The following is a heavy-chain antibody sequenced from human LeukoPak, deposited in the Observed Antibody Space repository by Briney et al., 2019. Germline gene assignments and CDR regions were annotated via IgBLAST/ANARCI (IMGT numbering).Heavy chain of an antibody. CDR3: ARARGSGPYDAFDI. CDR1: GYTFDDYG. D-gene: IGHD6-19*01. V-gene: IGHV3-20*04. CDR2: INWNAGST. J-gene: IGHJ3*02. Sequence: GGSLRLSCAASGYTFDDYGMSWVRQAPGKGLEWVSGINWNAGSTGYADSVRGRFTISRDNAKTSLFLQMNSLRAEDTALYYCARARGSGPYDAFDIWGQGTMVTVSS.